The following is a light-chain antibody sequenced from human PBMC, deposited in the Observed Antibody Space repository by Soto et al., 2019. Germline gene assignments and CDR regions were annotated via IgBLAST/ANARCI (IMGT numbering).Light chain of an antibody. J-gene: IGLJ3*02. CDR2: DVI. Sequence: QSVLTQPASVSGSPGQSITISCTGTSSDVGGYNYVSWYQQHPGKAPKLIIYDVIKRPSGVPDRFSGSKSGITASLTISGLQADDEADYYCCSYAATSTLVFGGGTKLTVL. CDR3: CSYAATSTLV. CDR1: SSDVGGYNY. V-gene: IGLV2-11*01.